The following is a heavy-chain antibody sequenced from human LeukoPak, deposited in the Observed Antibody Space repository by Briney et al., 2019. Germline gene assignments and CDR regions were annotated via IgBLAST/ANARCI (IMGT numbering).Heavy chain of an antibody. D-gene: IGHD3/OR15-3a*01. CDR2: IYYSGST. CDR3: ARQEIGLRSFDP. J-gene: IGHJ5*02. Sequence: SETLSLTCTVSGGSIGSSSYYWGWIRQPPGKGLEWIVSIYYSGSTYYNPSLKSRVTISVDTSKNQFSLNLSSVTAADTAVYYCARQEIGLRSFDPWGQGTLVTVSS. CDR1: GGSIGSSSYY. V-gene: IGHV4-39*01.